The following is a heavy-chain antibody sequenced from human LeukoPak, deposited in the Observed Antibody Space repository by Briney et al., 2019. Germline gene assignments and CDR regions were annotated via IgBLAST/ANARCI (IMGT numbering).Heavy chain of an antibody. J-gene: IGHJ4*02. Sequence: GGSLRLSCAASGFTFSSYWMSWVRQAPGKGLEWVAKINQYGTEKYYVDSVKGRFTISRDNAKNSLYLQMNSLRAEDTAVYYCAREVREVPHWGQGTLVTVSS. D-gene: IGHD2-2*01. V-gene: IGHV3-7*04. CDR2: INQYGTEK. CDR3: AREVREVPH. CDR1: GFTFSSYW.